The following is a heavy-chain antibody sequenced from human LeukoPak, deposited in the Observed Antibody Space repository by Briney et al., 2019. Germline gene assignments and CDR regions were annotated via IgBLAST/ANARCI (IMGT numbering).Heavy chain of an antibody. CDR1: GFTLSSYA. CDR3: ARGDKQLVFNRNKGGFDP. CDR2: ISYDGSNK. J-gene: IGHJ5*02. D-gene: IGHD6-13*01. Sequence: GRSLRLSCAASGFTLSSYAMHWVRQAPGKGLEWVTIISYDGSNKYYADSVKGRFTISRDNSKNTLYLQMNSLRTEDTAVYYCARGDKQLVFNRNKGGFDPWGQGTLVTVSS. V-gene: IGHV3-30*04.